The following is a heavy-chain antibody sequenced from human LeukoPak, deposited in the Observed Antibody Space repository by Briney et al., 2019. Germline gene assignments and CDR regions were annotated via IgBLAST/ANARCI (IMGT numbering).Heavy chain of an antibody. V-gene: IGHV4-38-2*02. CDR1: GYSISSGYY. CDR2: IYYSGST. CDR3: ARDQRGNDAFDI. Sequence: SETLSLTCTVSGYSISSGYYWAWIRQPPGKGLEWIGYIYYSGSTNYNPSLKSRVTISVDTSKNQFSLKLSSVTAADTAVYYCARDQRGNDAFDIWGQGTMVTVSS. D-gene: IGHD3-16*01. J-gene: IGHJ3*02.